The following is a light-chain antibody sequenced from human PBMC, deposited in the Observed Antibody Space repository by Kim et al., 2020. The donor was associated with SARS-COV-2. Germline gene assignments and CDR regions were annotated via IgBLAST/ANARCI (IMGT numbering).Light chain of an antibody. CDR2: GAS. Sequence: EKAPPPRQARPAGNSNLAWYQQKPGQAPRLLISGASTRATGIPARFSGIGSGTEFTLTISSLQSEDFAVYYCQQYNNWPGSFGQGTKLEI. V-gene: IGKV3-15*01. CDR1: PAGNSN. J-gene: IGKJ2*04. CDR3: QQYNNWPGS.